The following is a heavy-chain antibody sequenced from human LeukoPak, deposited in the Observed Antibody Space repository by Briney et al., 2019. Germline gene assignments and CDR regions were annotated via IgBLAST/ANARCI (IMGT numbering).Heavy chain of an antibody. CDR3: VKGPRPDITVAHTVEN. CDR1: GFIFSNYA. V-gene: IGHV3-23*01. D-gene: IGHD6-19*01. J-gene: IGHJ4*02. CDR2: ISSRGDGT. Sequence: GGSLRLSCAASGFIFSNYAMSWVRQVPGRGLEWVSTISSRGDGTYVADSVKSRFTISRDNSKNSLYLQMNTVRAEDTAVYYCVKGPRPDITVAHTVENWGQGTLVTVSS.